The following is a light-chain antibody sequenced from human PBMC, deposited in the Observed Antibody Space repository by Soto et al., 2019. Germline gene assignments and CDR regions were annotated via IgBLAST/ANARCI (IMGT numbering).Light chain of an antibody. Sequence: EVVLTQSPATLSLSPGERATLSCRASQSVSTSFTWYQQKPGQAPRLLIYDASNRATGIPARFSGGGSGTDFTLTISSLEPEDFAVYYCQQRKNWPLTFGGGTKVEI. J-gene: IGKJ4*01. V-gene: IGKV3-11*01. CDR3: QQRKNWPLT. CDR1: QSVSTS. CDR2: DAS.